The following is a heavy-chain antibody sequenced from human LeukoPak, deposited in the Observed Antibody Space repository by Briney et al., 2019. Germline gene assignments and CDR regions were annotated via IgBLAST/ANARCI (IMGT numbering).Heavy chain of an antibody. Sequence: GGSLRLSCAASGFTFSSYSMNWVRQAPGKGLEGVSSISSSSSYIYYADSVKGRFTISRDNAKNSLYLQMNSLRAEDTAVYYCARDGQEMYYDILTGYYRSGAFDIWGQGTMVTVSS. CDR2: ISSSSSYI. V-gene: IGHV3-21*01. D-gene: IGHD3-9*01. CDR3: ARDGQEMYYDILTGYYRSGAFDI. J-gene: IGHJ3*02. CDR1: GFTFSSYS.